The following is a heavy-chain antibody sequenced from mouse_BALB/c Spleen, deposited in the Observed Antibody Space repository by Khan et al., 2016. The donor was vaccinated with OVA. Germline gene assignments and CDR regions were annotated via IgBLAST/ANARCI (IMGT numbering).Heavy chain of an antibody. V-gene: IGHV5-9-3*01. D-gene: IGHD1-1*01. CDR2: ISSGGSYT. CDR1: GLTFSRYS. Sequence: EVELVESGGGLVKPGESLKLSCAASGLTFSRYSMSWVRQTPEKSLEWVASISSGGSYTYYPDNVKGRFTLSRDNANNTPYLHMSSLRSEDTASYYCARHGDYYGSRPYFDYWGQGTTLTVSS. J-gene: IGHJ2*01. CDR3: ARHGDYYGSRPYFDY.